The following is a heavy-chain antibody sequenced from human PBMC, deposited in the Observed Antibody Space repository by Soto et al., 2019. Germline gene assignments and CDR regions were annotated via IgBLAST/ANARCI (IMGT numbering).Heavy chain of an antibody. D-gene: IGHD3-3*01. Sequence: QVRLVQAGAEVKKPGASVKVSCKACGYTFTRYDINWVRQATGQGLEWMGWMNPNSGNTGHAQKFQGRVTMTRNTSINTAYIELSSLSSEDSAVYYCASGLEFTLFGVPPGYQYYSMDVSGKGTTVIFSS. CDR1: GYTFTRYD. V-gene: IGHV1-8*01. CDR3: ASGLEFTLFGVPPGYQYYSMDV. CDR2: MNPNSGNT. J-gene: IGHJ6*04.